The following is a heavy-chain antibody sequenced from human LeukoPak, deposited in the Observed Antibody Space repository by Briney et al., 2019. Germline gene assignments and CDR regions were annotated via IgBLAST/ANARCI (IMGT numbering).Heavy chain of an antibody. Sequence: PSETLSLTCTVSGGSLTSYYWSWIRQPPRKGLECIGFIYYSGSTNYNPSLKSRVTISVDTSKIRFSLNLSSVTAADTAVYYCARGRWLQIPDYWGQGTLVTVSS. CDR1: GGSLTSYY. V-gene: IGHV4-59*08. CDR2: IYYSGST. D-gene: IGHD5-24*01. CDR3: ARGRWLQIPDY. J-gene: IGHJ4*02.